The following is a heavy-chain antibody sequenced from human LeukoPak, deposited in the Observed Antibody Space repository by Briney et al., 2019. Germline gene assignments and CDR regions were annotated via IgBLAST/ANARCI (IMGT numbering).Heavy chain of an antibody. D-gene: IGHD6-13*01. V-gene: IGHV1-2*02. Sequence: GASVKVSCKASGYTFTDYYMQWVRQAPGQGLEWLGWINPRTGGANYAQKFQGRVTMTRDTSISTTFMDLKRLRPDDMAVYYCARVNTRSSSQELDHWGQGTLVTVSS. CDR3: ARVNTRSSSQELDH. CDR2: INPRTGGA. CDR1: GYTFTDYY. J-gene: IGHJ4*02.